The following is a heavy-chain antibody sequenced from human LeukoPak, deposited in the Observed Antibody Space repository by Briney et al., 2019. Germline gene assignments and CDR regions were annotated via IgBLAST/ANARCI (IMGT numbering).Heavy chain of an antibody. Sequence: GGSLRLSCAASGFTFSSYGMNWIRQAPGKGLEWVAFIRYDGSKKHYADSVKGRFTISRDNAKNSLYLQMNSLRAEDTAVYYCAELGITMIGGVWGKGTTVTISS. V-gene: IGHV3-30*02. CDR1: GFTFSSYG. J-gene: IGHJ6*04. CDR3: AELGITMIGGV. CDR2: IRYDGSKK. D-gene: IGHD3-10*02.